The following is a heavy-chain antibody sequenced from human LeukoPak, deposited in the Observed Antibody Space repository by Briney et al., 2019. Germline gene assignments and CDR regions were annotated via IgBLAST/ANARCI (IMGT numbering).Heavy chain of an antibody. D-gene: IGHD1-26*01. J-gene: IGHJ4*02. CDR3: ASALRIYYYFDY. Sequence: VASVKVSCKASGGTFSSYAMSWVRQAPGKGLEWVSAISDGGNTYYADSVKGRFTISRDNSKNTLYLQMNSLRAEDTAVYYCASALRIYYYFDYWGQGTLVTVSS. CDR1: GGTFSSYA. CDR2: ISDGGNT. V-gene: IGHV3-23*01.